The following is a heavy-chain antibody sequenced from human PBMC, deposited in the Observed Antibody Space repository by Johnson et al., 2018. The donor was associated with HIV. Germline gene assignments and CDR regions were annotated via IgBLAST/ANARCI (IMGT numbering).Heavy chain of an antibody. CDR1: GFTFDDYG. CDR2: INWNGGST. V-gene: IGHV3-20*04. CDR3: ARGSGYCSGGSCKGAVAFDI. J-gene: IGHJ3*02. Sequence: VQLVESGGGVVRPGGSLRLSCAASGFTFDDYGMSWVRQAPGKGLEWVSGINWNGGSTGYADSVKGRFTISRDNAKNSLYLQMNSLRAGDTAVYYCARGSGYCSGGSCKGAVAFDIWGQGTMVTVSS. D-gene: IGHD2-15*01.